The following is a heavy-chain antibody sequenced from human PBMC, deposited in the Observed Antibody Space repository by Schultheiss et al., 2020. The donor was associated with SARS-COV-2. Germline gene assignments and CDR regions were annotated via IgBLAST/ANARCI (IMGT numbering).Heavy chain of an antibody. V-gene: IGHV3-49*04. CDR3: TRDCTVVTPNFLPLYGMDV. J-gene: IGHJ6*02. CDR1: GFTFGDYA. CDR2: IRSKAYGGTT. D-gene: IGHD4-23*01. Sequence: GESLKISCTASGFTFGDYAMSWVRQAPGKGLEWVGFIRSKAYGGTTEYAASVKGRFTISRDDSKSIAYLQMNSLKTEDTAVYYCTRDCTVVTPNFLPLYGMDVWGQGTTVTVSS.